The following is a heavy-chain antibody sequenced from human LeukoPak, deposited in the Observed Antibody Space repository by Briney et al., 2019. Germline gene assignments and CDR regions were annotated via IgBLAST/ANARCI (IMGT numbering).Heavy chain of an antibody. V-gene: IGHV4-31*03. Sequence: PSETLSLTCTVSGGSISSGGYYWSWIRQHPGKGLEWIGYIYYSGSTHYNPSLKSRVTISVDTSKNQFSLKLSSVTAADTAVYYCARSRSGDAFDIWGQGTMVTVSS. J-gene: IGHJ3*02. CDR2: IYYSGST. CDR3: ARSRSGDAFDI. CDR1: GGSISSGGYY. D-gene: IGHD2-15*01.